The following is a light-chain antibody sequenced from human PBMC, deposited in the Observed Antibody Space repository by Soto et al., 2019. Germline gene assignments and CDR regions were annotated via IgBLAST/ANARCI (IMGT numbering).Light chain of an antibody. CDR3: TSWTTSTTMM. J-gene: IGLJ3*02. CDR1: SSDIGAYNF. CDR2: DVN. V-gene: IGLV2-14*03. Sequence: QSVLTQPASVSGSPGQSITISCTGTSSDIGAYNFVSWYQQHPGKAPKLMLYDVNIRPSGVSNRFSGSKSGNTASPTISGLQAEDEADYYCTSWTTSTTMMFGGGTKVTVL.